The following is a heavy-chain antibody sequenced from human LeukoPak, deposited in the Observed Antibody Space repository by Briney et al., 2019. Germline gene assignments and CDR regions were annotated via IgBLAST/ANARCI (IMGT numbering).Heavy chain of an antibody. Sequence: SETLSLTCAVSGYSISSGYYWGWIRQPPGKGLGWIGSIYHSGSTYYNPSLKSRVTISVDTSKNQFSLKVSSVTAADTAVYYCARGHRGLGYWGQGTLVTVSS. D-gene: IGHD3-16*01. CDR2: IYHSGST. CDR3: ARGHRGLGY. V-gene: IGHV4-38-2*01. CDR1: GYSISSGYY. J-gene: IGHJ4*02.